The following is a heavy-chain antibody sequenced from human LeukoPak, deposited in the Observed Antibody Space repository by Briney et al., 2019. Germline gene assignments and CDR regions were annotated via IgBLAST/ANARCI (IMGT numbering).Heavy chain of an antibody. CDR3: ARDPPAGCSSTSCYSEGFDY. CDR2: ISSSSSYI. D-gene: IGHD2-2*01. Sequence: GGSLRLSCAASGFTFSSYNINWVRQAPGKGLEWVSSISSSSSYIYYADSVKGRFTISRDNAKNSLYLQMNSLRAEDTAVYYCARDPPAGCSSTSCYSEGFDYWGQGTLVTVSS. J-gene: IGHJ4*02. CDR1: GFTFSSYN. V-gene: IGHV3-21*01.